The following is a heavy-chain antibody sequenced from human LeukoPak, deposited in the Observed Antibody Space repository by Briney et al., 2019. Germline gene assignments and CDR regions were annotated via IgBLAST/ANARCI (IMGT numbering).Heavy chain of an antibody. D-gene: IGHD6-6*01. Sequence: PGGSLRLSCAASGFTFDDYGMSWVRHAPGKGLEWVSGINWNGGSTGYADSVKGRFTISRDNAKNSLYLQMNSLRAEDTALYYCARAWGVYSSLFSTFDYWGQGTLVTVSS. CDR1: GFTFDDYG. CDR2: INWNGGST. CDR3: ARAWGVYSSLFSTFDY. J-gene: IGHJ4*02. V-gene: IGHV3-20*04.